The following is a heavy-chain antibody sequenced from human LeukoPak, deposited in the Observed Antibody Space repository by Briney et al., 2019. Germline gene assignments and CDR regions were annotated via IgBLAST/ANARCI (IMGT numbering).Heavy chain of an antibody. CDR2: ISSSGSTI. CDR1: GFTFSSYE. V-gene: IGHV3-48*03. Sequence: GGSLRLSCAASGFTFSSYEMNWVRQAPGKGLEWVSYISSSGSTIYYADSAKGRFTISRDNAKNSLYLQMNSLRAEDTAVYYCARLNIVATIRYYYYYGMDAWGKGTTVTVSS. D-gene: IGHD5-12*01. J-gene: IGHJ6*04. CDR3: ARLNIVATIRYYYYYGMDA.